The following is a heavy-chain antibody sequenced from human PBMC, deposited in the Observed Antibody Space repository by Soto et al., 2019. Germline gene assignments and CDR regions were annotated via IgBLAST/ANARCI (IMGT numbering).Heavy chain of an antibody. D-gene: IGHD3-10*02. Sequence: QVQLEESGGGVVQPGRSLRLSCVGSGFTFSNYFMHWVRQTPGKGLEWVAAISYAGSNEYYADSVKGRFTISRDNSKNTLTLQMSSLRAEDTAVFFCARERTSAVRGMDVWGQGTTVTVSS. CDR3: ARERTSAVRGMDV. CDR2: ISYAGSNE. V-gene: IGHV3-30*04. J-gene: IGHJ6*02. CDR1: GFTFSNYF.